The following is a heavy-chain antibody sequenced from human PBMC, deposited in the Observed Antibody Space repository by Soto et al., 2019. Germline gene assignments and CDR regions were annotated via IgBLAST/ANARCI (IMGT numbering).Heavy chain of an antibody. V-gene: IGHV3-23*01. Sequence: PGGSLRLSCAASGFTFSSYAMSWVRQAPGKGLEWVSAISGSGGSTYYADSVKGRFTISRDNSKNTLYLQMNSLRAEDTAVYYCAKDLRRSMITFGGVIAMIDAFDIWGQGPMVTVSS. CDR3: AKDLRRSMITFGGVIAMIDAFDI. CDR1: GFTFSSYA. J-gene: IGHJ3*02. CDR2: ISGSGGST. D-gene: IGHD3-16*02.